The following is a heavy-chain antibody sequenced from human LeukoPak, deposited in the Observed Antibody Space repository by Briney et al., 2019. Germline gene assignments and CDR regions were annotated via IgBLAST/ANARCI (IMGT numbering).Heavy chain of an antibody. CDR3: ARGGDYSDLRYFDY. V-gene: IGHV4-59*01. Sequence: SETLSLMCTVSCGPNNNYFWIWMQQPPGKGLEGIGYIYYRGSPTYNPSLKSRVTFSIDTSKSQFSLKLNSVTAADTAVYYCARGGDYSDLRYFDYWGQGTLVTVSS. J-gene: IGHJ4*02. D-gene: IGHD4-17*01. CDR2: IYYRGSP. CDR1: CGPNNNYF.